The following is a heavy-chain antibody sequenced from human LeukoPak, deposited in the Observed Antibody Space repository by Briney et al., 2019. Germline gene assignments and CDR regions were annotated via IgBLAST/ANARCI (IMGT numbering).Heavy chain of an antibody. Sequence: GGSLRLSCAASGFTFSSYGMHWVRQAPGKGLEWVAVIWYDGSNKYYADSVKGRFTISRDNSKNTLYLQMNSLRAEDTAVYYCASEYTMKYYFDYWGQGTLVTVSS. CDR1: GFTFSSYG. J-gene: IGHJ4*02. CDR3: ASEYTMKYYFDY. CDR2: IWYDGSNK. D-gene: IGHD3-22*01. V-gene: IGHV3-33*01.